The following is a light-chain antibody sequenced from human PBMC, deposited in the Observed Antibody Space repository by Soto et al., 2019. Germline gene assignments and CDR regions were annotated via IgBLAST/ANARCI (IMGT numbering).Light chain of an antibody. CDR2: EVS. Sequence: HSARTQPASVPGSPGQSITISCTGPSSDVGGYNYVSWYQQHPGKAPKLMIYEVSNRPSGVSNRFSGSKSGNTASLTISGLQAEDEADYFCSSYGSTSTRYVFGTGTKLTVL. J-gene: IGLJ1*01. V-gene: IGLV2-14*01. CDR1: SSDVGGYNY. CDR3: SSYGSTSTRYV.